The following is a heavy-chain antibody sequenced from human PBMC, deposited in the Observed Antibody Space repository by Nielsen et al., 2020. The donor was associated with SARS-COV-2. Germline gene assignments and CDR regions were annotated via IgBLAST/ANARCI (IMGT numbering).Heavy chain of an antibody. J-gene: IGHJ4*02. CDR3: ARLKQLVPND. CDR1: GSSIRSSCYY. CDR2: IYYSGST. D-gene: IGHD6-6*01. Sequence: SETMSLTCTVSGSSIRSSCYYWGWIRPPPGQGLVWIGSIYYSGSTYYNPSLKSRVTISVDTSKNQFSLKLSSVTAADTAVYYCARLKQLVPNDWGQGTLVTVSS. V-gene: IGHV4-39*01.